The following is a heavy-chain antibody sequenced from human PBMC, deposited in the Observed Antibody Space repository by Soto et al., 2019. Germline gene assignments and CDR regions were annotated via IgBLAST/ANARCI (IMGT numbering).Heavy chain of an antibody. CDR3: ARRYGSAIDY. CDR2: IYYSGST. D-gene: IGHD1-26*01. J-gene: IGHJ4*02. V-gene: IGHV4-39*01. CDR1: GGSISSSSYY. Sequence: PSETLSLTCTVSGGSISSSSYYWGWIRQPPGKGLEWIGSIYYSGSTYYNPSLKSRVNISVDTSKNQFSLKLSSVTAADTAVYYCARRYGSAIDYWGQGTLVTVSS.